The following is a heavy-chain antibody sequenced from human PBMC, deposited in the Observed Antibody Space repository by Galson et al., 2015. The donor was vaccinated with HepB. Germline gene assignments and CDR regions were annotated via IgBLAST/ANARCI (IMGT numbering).Heavy chain of an antibody. CDR2: ISYDGSNK. V-gene: IGHV3-30-3*01. D-gene: IGHD3-3*01. CDR1: GFTFSSYA. J-gene: IGHJ4*02. CDR3: ASLLYDFWSGWTGSYFDY. Sequence: SLRLSCAASGFTFSSYAMHWVRQAPGKGLEWVAVISYDGSNKYYADSVKGRFTISRDNSKNTLYLQMNSLRAEDTAVYYCASLLYDFWSGWTGSYFDYWGQGTLVTVSP.